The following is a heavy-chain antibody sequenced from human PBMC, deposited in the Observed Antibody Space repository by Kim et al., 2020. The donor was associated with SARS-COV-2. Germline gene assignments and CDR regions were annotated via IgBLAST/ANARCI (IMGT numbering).Heavy chain of an antibody. CDR1: GFTFSSYA. D-gene: IGHD3-9*01. J-gene: IGHJ2*01. CDR2: ISSNGRST. V-gene: IGHV3-64D*06. CDR3: VKDGPLRYFDWLLETGNWYFDL. Sequence: GGSLRLSCSASGFTFSSYAMHWVRQAPGKGLEYVSAISSNGRSTYYADSVKGRFTISRDNSKNTLYLQMSSLRAEDTAVYYCVKDGPLRYFDWLLETGNWYFDLWGRGTLVTVSS.